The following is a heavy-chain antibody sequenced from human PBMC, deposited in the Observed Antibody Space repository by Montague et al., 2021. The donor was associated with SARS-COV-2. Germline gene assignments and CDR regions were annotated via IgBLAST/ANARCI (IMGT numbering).Heavy chain of an antibody. V-gene: IGHV2-70*01. J-gene: IGHJ4*02. Sequence: PALMKPTQTLTLTCTFSGFSLSTSGMCVSWIRQPPGKALEWLALIDWDDDKYYSTSLKTRLTISKDTSKNQVVLTMTIMDPVDTATYYCARIRDYDILTGSYSGFDYWGQGTLVTVSS. CDR3: ARIRDYDILTGSYSGFDY. D-gene: IGHD3-9*01. CDR1: GFSLSTSGMC. CDR2: IDWDDDK.